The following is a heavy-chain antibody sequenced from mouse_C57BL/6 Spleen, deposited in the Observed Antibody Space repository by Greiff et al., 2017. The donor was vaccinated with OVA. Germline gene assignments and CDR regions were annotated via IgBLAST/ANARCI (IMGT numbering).Heavy chain of an antibody. Sequence: QVQLQQPGAELVRPGSSVKLSCKASGYTFTSYWMHWVKQRPIQGLEWIGNIDPSDSETHYNQKFKDKATLTVDKSSSTAYMQLSSLTSEDSAVYYCARGRYGSLYAMDYWGQGTSVTVSS. D-gene: IGHD1-1*01. CDR3: ARGRYGSLYAMDY. V-gene: IGHV1-52*01. CDR2: IDPSDSET. J-gene: IGHJ4*01. CDR1: GYTFTSYW.